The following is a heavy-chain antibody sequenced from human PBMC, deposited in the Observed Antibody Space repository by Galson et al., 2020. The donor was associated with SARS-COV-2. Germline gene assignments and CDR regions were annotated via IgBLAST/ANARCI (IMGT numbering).Heavy chain of an antibody. CDR2: ILYDGSNK. J-gene: IGHJ1*01. V-gene: IGHV3-30*04. CDR3: ARGPDTDIVVVVAALFSAEYFQH. CDR1: GFTFSSYA. D-gene: IGHD2-15*01. Sequence: GGSLRLSCAASGFTFSSYAMHWVRQAPGKGLEWVAVILYDGSNKYYADSVKGRFTISRDNSKNTLYLQMNSLRAEDTAVYYCARGPDTDIVVVVAALFSAEYFQHWGQGTLVTVSS.